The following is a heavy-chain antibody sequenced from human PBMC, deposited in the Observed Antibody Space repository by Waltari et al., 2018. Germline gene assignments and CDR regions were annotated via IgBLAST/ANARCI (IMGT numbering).Heavy chain of an antibody. Sequence: EVQLVESGGGLVKPGGSLRLSCAASGFTFSSYSMNWVRQAPGKGLEWVSSISSSSSYIDYSDSVKGRFTIYRDNCKNTLYLQMNSLRAEDTAVYYCAMERGGDYFNWFDPWGQGTLVTVSS. D-gene: IGHD4-17*01. V-gene: IGHV3-21*01. CDR2: ISSSSSYI. CDR1: GFTFSSYS. J-gene: IGHJ5*02. CDR3: AMERGGDYFNWFDP.